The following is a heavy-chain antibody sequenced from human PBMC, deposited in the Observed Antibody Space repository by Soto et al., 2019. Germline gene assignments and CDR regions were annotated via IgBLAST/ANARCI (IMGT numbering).Heavy chain of an antibody. J-gene: IGHJ4*02. CDR3: ARAVGPYDY. D-gene: IGHD2-2*01. CDR2: IGYDGSNK. CDR1: GFAFSTYG. Sequence: QVQLVESGGGVVQPGRSLRLSCAASGFAFSTYGIHWVRQAPGKGLEWVAVIGYDGSNKYYADSVKGRFTISRDNSKNALYMQMESRRAEDTAVYYCARAVGPYDYWGQGPLVTVSS. V-gene: IGHV3-33*01.